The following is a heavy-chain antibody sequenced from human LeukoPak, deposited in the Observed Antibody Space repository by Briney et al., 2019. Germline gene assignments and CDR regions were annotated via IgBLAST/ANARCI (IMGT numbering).Heavy chain of an antibody. Sequence: ESGPGLVKPSQTLSLTCTVSGGSISSGSYYWSWIRQPAGKGLEWIGRIYTSGSTNYNPSLKSRVTISVDTSKNQFSLKLSSVTAADTAVYYCARWVVRGVQDAFDIWGQGTMVTVSS. CDR2: IYTSGST. D-gene: IGHD3-10*01. CDR3: ARWVVRGVQDAFDI. J-gene: IGHJ3*02. V-gene: IGHV4-61*02. CDR1: GGSISSGSYY.